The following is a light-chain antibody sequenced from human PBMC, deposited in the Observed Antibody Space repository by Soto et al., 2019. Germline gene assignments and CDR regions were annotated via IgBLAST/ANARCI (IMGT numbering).Light chain of an antibody. CDR1: QSVSSDY. Sequence: VLTQSPGTLSLSPGERATLSCRASQSVSSDYLAWYHQKPGQPPRLLIYGASSRATGIPDRFSGSGSGTDFTLTISRLEPEDFAVYYCHQYGSSPTFGQGTRLEIK. CDR3: HQYGSSPT. V-gene: IGKV3-20*01. J-gene: IGKJ5*01. CDR2: GAS.